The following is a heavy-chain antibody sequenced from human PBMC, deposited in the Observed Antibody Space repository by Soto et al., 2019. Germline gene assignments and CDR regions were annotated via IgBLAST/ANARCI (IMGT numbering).Heavy chain of an antibody. D-gene: IGHD3-3*01. Sequence: ASVKVSCKASGYTFTSYAMNWVRQAPGQRLEWMGWINAGNGNTKYSQKLQGRVTMTTDTSASTAYMELSSLRSEDTAVYYCASGSGYLTSNGLDVWGQGTPVTVSS. J-gene: IGHJ6*02. CDR3: ASGSGYLTSNGLDV. V-gene: IGHV1-3*01. CDR2: INAGNGNT. CDR1: GYTFTSYA.